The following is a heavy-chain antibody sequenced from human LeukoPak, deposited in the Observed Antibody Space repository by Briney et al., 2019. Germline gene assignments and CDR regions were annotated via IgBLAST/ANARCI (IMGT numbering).Heavy chain of an antibody. CDR2: IIPIFGTA. CDR3: ARGADYDFWSGISRAFDY. CDR1: GGTFSSYA. V-gene: IGHV1-69*01. D-gene: IGHD3-3*01. Sequence: SVKISCKASGGTFSSYAISWVRQAPGQGLEWMGGIIPIFGTANYAQKFQGRVTITADESTSTAYMELSSLRSEDTAVYYCARGADYDFWSGISRAFDYWGQGTLVTVSS. J-gene: IGHJ4*02.